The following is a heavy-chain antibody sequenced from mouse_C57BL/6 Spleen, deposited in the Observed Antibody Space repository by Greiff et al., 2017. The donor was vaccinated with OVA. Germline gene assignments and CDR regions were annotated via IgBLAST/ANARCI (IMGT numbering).Heavy chain of an antibody. D-gene: IGHD2-5*01. J-gene: IGHJ3*01. V-gene: IGHV1-9*01. CDR2: ILPGSGST. CDR3: ARGRTYYSNYWFAY. CDR1: GYTFTGYW. Sequence: QVQLQQSGAELMKPGASVKLSCKATGYTFTGYWIEWVKQRPGHGLEWIGEILPGSGSTNYNEKFKGKATLTADTSSNTAYMQLSSLTTEDSAIYYCARGRTYYSNYWFAYWGQGTLVTVSA.